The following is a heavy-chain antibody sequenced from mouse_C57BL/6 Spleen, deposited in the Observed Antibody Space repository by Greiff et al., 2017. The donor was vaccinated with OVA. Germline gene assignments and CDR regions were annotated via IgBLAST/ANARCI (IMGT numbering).Heavy chain of an antibody. J-gene: IGHJ2*01. Sequence: EVQLQQSGTVLARPGASVKMSCKTSGYTFTSYWMHWVKQRPGQGLEWIGAIYPGNSDTSYNQKFKGKAKLTAVTSDSTAYMELSSLTNEDSAVYYCTRSGYYGSSYASFDYWGQGTTLTVSS. CDR1: GYTFTSYW. CDR2: IYPGNSDT. V-gene: IGHV1-5*01. D-gene: IGHD1-1*01. CDR3: TRSGYYGSSYASFDY.